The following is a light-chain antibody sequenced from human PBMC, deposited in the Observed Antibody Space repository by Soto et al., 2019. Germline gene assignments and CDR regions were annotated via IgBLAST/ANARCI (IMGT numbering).Light chain of an antibody. J-gene: IGKJ3*01. V-gene: IGKV1-39*01. CDR2: SAS. CDR1: QGISDY. Sequence: DLQMTQSPSSLSASVGDRVTITCRASQGISDYLNWYQHKPGKAPTLLIYSASNLHRGVPSRFSGSGSGTDFTLTISSLQPEDFATYYCQQSYSTLLFTFGPGTKVDIK. CDR3: QQSYSTLLFT.